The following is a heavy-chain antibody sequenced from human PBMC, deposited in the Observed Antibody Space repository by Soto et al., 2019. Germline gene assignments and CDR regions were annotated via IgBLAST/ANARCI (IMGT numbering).Heavy chain of an antibody. J-gene: IGHJ3*02. V-gene: IGHV1-69*13. D-gene: IGHD2-15*01. CDR1: GGTFSSYA. CDR3: ARDPTQYCSGGSCYPGAFDI. Sequence: AVKGSCKASGGTFSSYAISWVRQAPGQGLEWMGGIIPIFGTANYAQTFQGRVTITADESTSTAYMELSSLRSEDTAVYYCARDPTQYCSGGSCYPGAFDIWGQGTMVIVSS. CDR2: IIPIFGTA.